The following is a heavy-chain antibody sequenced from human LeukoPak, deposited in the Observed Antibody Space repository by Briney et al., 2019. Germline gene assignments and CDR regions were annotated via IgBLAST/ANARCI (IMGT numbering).Heavy chain of an antibody. D-gene: IGHD3-9*01. Sequence: SETLSLTCTVSGDSISGNYWTWIRQPPGKGLEWIGYIYYSGSTYYNPSLKSRVTISVDTSKNQFSLRLSSVTAADTAVYYCARAGNGILTGYFQNWYFDLWGRGTLVTVSS. V-gene: IGHV4-59*08. J-gene: IGHJ2*01. CDR3: ARAGNGILTGYFQNWYFDL. CDR2: IYYSGST. CDR1: GDSISGNY.